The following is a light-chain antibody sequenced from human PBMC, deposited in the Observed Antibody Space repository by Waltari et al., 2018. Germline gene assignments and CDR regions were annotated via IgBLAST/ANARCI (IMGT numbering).Light chain of an antibody. CDR2: LGS. CDR1: QSLRHLNGYNY. Sequence: EIVMTQSPLSLPVTPGEPASISCRASQSLRHLNGYNYLDWYLQKPGQSPKLLIYLGSSRASGVPGRFSGSGSGTDFTLVISRVEADDVGVYYCMQARQSPVTFGQGTRLEIK. CDR3: MQARQSPVT. J-gene: IGKJ5*01. V-gene: IGKV2-28*01.